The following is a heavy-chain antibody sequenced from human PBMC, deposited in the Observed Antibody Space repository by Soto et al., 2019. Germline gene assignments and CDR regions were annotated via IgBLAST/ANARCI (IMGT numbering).Heavy chain of an antibody. V-gene: IGHV4-30-4*01. Sequence: SETLSLTCTVSGGSISSGDYYWSWIRQPPGKGLEWIGDMYYSGSTYYNPSLKSRVTISVDTSKNQFSLKLSSVTAADTAVYYCARGAVYYDSSGYFSYWGQGTLVTVSS. J-gene: IGHJ4*02. D-gene: IGHD3-22*01. CDR3: ARGAVYYDSSGYFSY. CDR2: MYYSGST. CDR1: GGSISSGDYY.